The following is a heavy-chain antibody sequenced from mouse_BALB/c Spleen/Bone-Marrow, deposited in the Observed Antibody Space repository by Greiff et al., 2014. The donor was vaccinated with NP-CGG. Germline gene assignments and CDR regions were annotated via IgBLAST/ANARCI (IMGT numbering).Heavy chain of an antibody. J-gene: IGHJ1*01. CDR2: INPSTGYT. CDR3: AREYYGSSGYFDV. Sequence: VQLQESGAELAKPGASVKMSCKASGYNFTSYWMHWVKQRPGQGLEWIGYINPSTGYTEYNQKFKDKATLTADKSSSTAYMQLSSLTSEDSAVYYCAREYYGSSGYFDVWSPGTTVTISS. V-gene: IGHV1-7*01. CDR1: GYNFTSYW. D-gene: IGHD1-1*01.